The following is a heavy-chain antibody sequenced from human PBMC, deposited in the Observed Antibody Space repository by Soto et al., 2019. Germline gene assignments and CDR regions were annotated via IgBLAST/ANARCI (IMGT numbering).Heavy chain of an antibody. Sequence: SETLSLTCAVSAGSISSNSWWIWVRQPPGKGLEWIGEIYHSGSTTYSPSLKSPVTISVDKSKNQFSLKLSSVTAADTAVYYCERRGAGSGSMDYWGRGTLVTVSS. D-gene: IGHD3-10*01. CDR2: IYHSGST. CDR1: AGSISSNSW. V-gene: IGHV4-4*02. J-gene: IGHJ4*02. CDR3: ERRGAGSGSMDY.